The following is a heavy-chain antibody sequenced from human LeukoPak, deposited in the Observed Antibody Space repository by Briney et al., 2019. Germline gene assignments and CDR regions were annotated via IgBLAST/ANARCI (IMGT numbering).Heavy chain of an antibody. V-gene: IGHV3-21*01. Sequence: GGSLRLSCAASGFTFSSYSMNWVRQAPGKGLEWVSSISSSSSYIYYADSVKGRFTISRDNAKNSLYLQMNSLRAEDTAVYYCASGTPGIQLWRRPFDYWGQGTLVTVSS. D-gene: IGHD5-18*01. CDR2: ISSSSSYI. CDR1: GFTFSSYS. J-gene: IGHJ4*02. CDR3: ASGTPGIQLWRRPFDY.